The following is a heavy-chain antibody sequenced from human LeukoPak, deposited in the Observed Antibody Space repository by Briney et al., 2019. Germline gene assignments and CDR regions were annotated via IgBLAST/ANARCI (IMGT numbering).Heavy chain of an antibody. D-gene: IGHD1-26*01. CDR2: IYYSGST. V-gene: IGHV4-39*01. Sequence: PSETLSLTCTVSGGSISSSSYYWGWIRQPPGKGLEWIGSIYYSGSTYYNPSLKSRVTISVDTSKDQLSLKLSSVAAADTAVYYCARPVGATGGYFDYWGQGTLVTVSS. CDR1: GGSISSSSYY. CDR3: ARPVGATGGYFDY. J-gene: IGHJ4*02.